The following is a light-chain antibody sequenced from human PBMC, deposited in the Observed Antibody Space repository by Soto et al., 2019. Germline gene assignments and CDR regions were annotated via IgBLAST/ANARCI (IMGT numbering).Light chain of an antibody. CDR1: GSNIGNNY. CDR2: DNN. J-gene: IGLJ1*01. Sequence: QSVLTQPPSVSAAPGQKVTISCSGSGSNIGNNYVSWYQQFPGTAPKLLIYDNNNRPSGIPDRFSGSKSGTSATLGITGLQTGDEADYYRGTWDSSLSVYVFGTGTKVTVL. CDR3: GTWDSSLSVYV. V-gene: IGLV1-51*01.